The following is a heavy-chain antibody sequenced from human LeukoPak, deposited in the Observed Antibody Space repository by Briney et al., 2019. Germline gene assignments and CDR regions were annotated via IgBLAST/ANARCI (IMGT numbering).Heavy chain of an antibody. CDR1: GGSISSYY. Sequence: SETLSLTCTVSGGSISSYYWSWIRQSPGRGLEWIGYVFHTGTTNSNPSLKGRVTISVDTSKNQFSLKLSSVTAADTAVYYCARQSYSSSWTYYYGMDVWGQGTTVTVSS. J-gene: IGHJ6*02. CDR3: ARQSYSSSWTYYYGMDV. V-gene: IGHV4-59*08. D-gene: IGHD6-13*01. CDR2: VFHTGTT.